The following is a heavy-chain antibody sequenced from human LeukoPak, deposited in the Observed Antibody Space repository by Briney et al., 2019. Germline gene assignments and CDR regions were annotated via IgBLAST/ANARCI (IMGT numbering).Heavy chain of an antibody. V-gene: IGHV4-39*01. D-gene: IGHD7-27*01. Sequence: PSETLSLTCTVSGGSISSSSYYWGWIRQPPGKGLEWIGSIYYSGSTYYNPSLKSRVTISVDTSKNQFSLKLSSVTAADTAVYYCARRSPKTGEFDYWGQGTLVTVSS. CDR3: ARRSPKTGEFDY. CDR1: GGSISSSSYY. CDR2: IYYSGST. J-gene: IGHJ4*02.